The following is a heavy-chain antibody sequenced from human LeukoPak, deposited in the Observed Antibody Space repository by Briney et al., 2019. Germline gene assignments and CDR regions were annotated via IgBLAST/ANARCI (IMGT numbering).Heavy chain of an antibody. CDR3: ARSRGSSSWYGVGVCVYYFDY. J-gene: IGHJ4*02. CDR2: IFYRGGT. V-gene: IGHV4-59*01. CDR1: GGSISSYY. D-gene: IGHD6-13*01. Sequence: SQTLSLTCTVSGGSISSYYWSRIRQPHGKGLEWSGYIFYRGGTNYTPSLKSRVTISVDTSKNQFSLKLSSVTAADTAVYYCARSRGSSSWYGVGVCVYYFDYWGQGTLVTVSS.